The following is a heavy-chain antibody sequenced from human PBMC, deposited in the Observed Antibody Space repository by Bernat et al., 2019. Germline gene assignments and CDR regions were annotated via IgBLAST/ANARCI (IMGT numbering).Heavy chain of an antibody. CDR3: ARDGKRRSNYGYDFDY. CDR2: INWNGGST. J-gene: IGHJ4*02. CDR1: GFTFDDYG. V-gene: IGHV3-20*04. Sequence: EVQLVESGGGVVRPGGSLRLSCAASGFTFDDYGMSWVRQAPGKGLEWVSGINWNGGSTGYADSVKGRFTISRDNAKNSLYLQLSSLRVEDTAVYYCARDGKRRSNYGYDFDYWGQGTLVTVSS. D-gene: IGHD3-16*01.